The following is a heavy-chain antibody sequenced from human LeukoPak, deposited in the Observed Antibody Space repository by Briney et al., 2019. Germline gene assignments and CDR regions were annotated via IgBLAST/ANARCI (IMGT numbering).Heavy chain of an antibody. CDR2: ISSSSRYI. V-gene: IGHV3-21*01. J-gene: IGHJ4*02. CDR1: GFTFSSYS. D-gene: IGHD1-26*01. Sequence: PGGSLRLSCAASGFTFSSYSMNWVRQAPGKGLEWVSSISSSSRYIYYAGSVKGRFTISRDNAKVSLYLQMNSLRAEDAAVSYWARASPRIVGGNFDFDFWGQGTLVTVSS. CDR3: ARASPRIVGGNFDFDF.